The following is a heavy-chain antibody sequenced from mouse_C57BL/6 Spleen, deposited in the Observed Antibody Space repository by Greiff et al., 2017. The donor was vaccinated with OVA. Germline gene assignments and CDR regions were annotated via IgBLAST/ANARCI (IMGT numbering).Heavy chain of an antibody. CDR2: IYPGSGNT. D-gene: IGHD2-4*01. V-gene: IGHV1-66*01. J-gene: IGHJ2*01. Sequence: QVQLQQSGPELVKPGASVKISCKASGYSFTSYYIHWVKQRPGQGLEWIGWIYPGSGNTKYNEKFKGKATLTADTSSSTAYMQLSSLTSEDSAVYYCVYYDYAFDYWGQGTTRTVSS. CDR3: VYYDYAFDY. CDR1: GYSFTSYY.